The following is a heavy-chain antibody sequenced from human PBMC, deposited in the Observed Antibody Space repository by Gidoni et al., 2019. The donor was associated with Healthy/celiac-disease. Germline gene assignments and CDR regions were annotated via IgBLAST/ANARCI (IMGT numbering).Heavy chain of an antibody. Sequence: EVQLVESGGGLVKTGGSLRLSCAASGFTFSSYSMNWVRQAPVKGLEWVSSISSSSSYISYADSVKGRFPISRDNAKNSLYLQMNRLRAEDTAVYYCARLYCSGGSCYSTVDYWAREPWSPSPQ. CDR3: ARLYCSGGSCYSTVDY. CDR2: ISSSSSYI. CDR1: GFTFSSYS. D-gene: IGHD2-15*01. J-gene: IGHJ4*02. V-gene: IGHV3-21*01.